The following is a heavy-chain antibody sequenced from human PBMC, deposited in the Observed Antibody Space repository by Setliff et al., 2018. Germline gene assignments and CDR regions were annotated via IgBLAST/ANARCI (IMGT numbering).Heavy chain of an antibody. J-gene: IGHJ6*03. CDR2: TIPIFGTT. Sequence: SVKVSCKASGGTFSSYGISWVRQAPGQGLEWMGGTIPIFGTTSYAQKFQGRVTIITDAYTSTAYMALGSLTSADTAVYYCARGRSTYFIDVWGKGTTVTVSS. V-gene: IGHV1-69*05. CDR3: ARGRSTYFIDV. CDR1: GGTFSSYG.